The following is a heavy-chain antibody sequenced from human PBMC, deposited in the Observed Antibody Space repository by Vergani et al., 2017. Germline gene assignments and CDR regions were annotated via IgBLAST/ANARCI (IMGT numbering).Heavy chain of an antibody. D-gene: IGHD3-3*01. CDR1: GFTFSSYG. Sequence: QVQLVESGGGVVQPGRSLRLSCAASGFTFSSYGMHWVRQAPGKGLEWVAVIWYDGSNKYYVDSVKGRFTISRDNSKNTLYLQMNSLRAEDTAVYYCARGSRFRPFDCWGQGTLVTVSS. J-gene: IGHJ4*02. CDR2: IWYDGSNK. CDR3: ARGSRFRPFDC. V-gene: IGHV3-33*01.